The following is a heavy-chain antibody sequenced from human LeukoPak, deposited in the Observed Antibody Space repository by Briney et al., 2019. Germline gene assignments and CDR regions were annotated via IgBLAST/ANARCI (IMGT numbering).Heavy chain of an antibody. V-gene: IGHV3-23*01. CDR3: AKDGGGYYPYYYYYMDV. J-gene: IGHJ6*03. Sequence: GGSLRLSCAASGFTFSSYAMSWVRQAPGKGLEWVSAISGSGGSTYYADSVKGRFTISRDNSKNALYLQMNSLRAEDTAVYYCAKDGGGYYPYYYYYMDVWGKGTTVTISS. CDR2: ISGSGGST. D-gene: IGHD3-22*01. CDR1: GFTFSSYA.